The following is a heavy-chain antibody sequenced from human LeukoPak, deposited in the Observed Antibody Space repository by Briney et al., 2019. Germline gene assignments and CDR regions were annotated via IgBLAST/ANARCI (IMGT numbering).Heavy chain of an antibody. CDR2: IKQDGSEK. D-gene: IGHD3-10*01. CDR1: GFIFSNDW. J-gene: IGHJ1*01. CDR3: ARRIAGSPTGGPSQK. V-gene: IGHV3-7*01. Sequence: GGSLRLSCAASGFIFSNDWMVWVRQAPGKGLEWVADIKQDGSEKHYVDSVKGRFTISRDNAKNSLYLQMNSLGAEDTAVYYCARRIAGSPTGGPSQKGGQGTLVSFYS.